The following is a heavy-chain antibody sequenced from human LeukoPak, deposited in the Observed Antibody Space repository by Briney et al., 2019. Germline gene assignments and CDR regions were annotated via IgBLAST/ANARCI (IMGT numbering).Heavy chain of an antibody. J-gene: IGHJ3*02. V-gene: IGHV3-53*01. Sequence: GGSLRLSCAASEDSVSSNYMNWVRQAPGKGLEWVSVIYTDGNTYYADSVKGRFTISRDKSKNTMYLQMNCLRAEDTALYYCARDLSGDCTSGTCYAFDIWGQGTMVTVSS. CDR2: IYTDGNT. CDR3: ARDLSGDCTSGTCYAFDI. CDR1: EDSVSSNY. D-gene: IGHD2-15*01.